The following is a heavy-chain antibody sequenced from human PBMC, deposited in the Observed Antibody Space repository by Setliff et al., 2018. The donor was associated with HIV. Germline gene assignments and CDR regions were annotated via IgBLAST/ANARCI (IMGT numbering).Heavy chain of an antibody. CDR1: GFTLSSYW. D-gene: IGHD5-18*01. Sequence: PGESLKISCAASGFTLSSYWMSWVRQAPGKGLAWVANIKQDGSEKYYVDSVKGRFTISRDNAKNSLYLQMNSLRAEDTAVYYCARGGLAVGGYSFTGPDYWGQGTLVTVSS. CDR3: ARGGLAVGGYSFTGPDY. CDR2: IKQDGSEK. J-gene: IGHJ4*02. V-gene: IGHV3-7*01.